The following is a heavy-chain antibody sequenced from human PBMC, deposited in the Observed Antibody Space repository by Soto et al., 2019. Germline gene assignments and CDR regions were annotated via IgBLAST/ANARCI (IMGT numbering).Heavy chain of an antibody. CDR3: AREIFTSPLPDRGMDV. CDR1: EFTFSPYA. J-gene: IGHJ6*02. CDR2: ISYDGNNQ. V-gene: IGHV3-30-3*01. Sequence: QVQLVESGGGVVQPGWSLRLSCAASEFTFSPYAMHWVRQAPGKGLEWVAVISYDGNNQYYADSVKGRFTISRDTAKNTLYLEMNSLRTEDTAIYFCAREIFTSPLPDRGMDVWGQGTTVIVSS. D-gene: IGHD2-2*01.